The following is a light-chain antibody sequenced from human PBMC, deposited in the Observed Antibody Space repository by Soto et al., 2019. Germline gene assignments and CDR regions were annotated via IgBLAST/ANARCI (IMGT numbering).Light chain of an antibody. CDR2: GAS. CDR3: QQSYSTPIT. Sequence: EIVMTQSPATLSVSPGERATLSCRASQSVNSNYLAWYQQKPGQAPRLLIYGASNRATGIPDRFSGSGSGTDFTLTISSLQPEDFATYYCQQSYSTPITFGQGTRLEIK. J-gene: IGKJ5*01. CDR1: QSVNSNY. V-gene: IGKV3D-20*02.